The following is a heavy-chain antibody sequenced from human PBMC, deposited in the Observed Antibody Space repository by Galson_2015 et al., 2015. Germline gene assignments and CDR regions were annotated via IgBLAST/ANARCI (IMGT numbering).Heavy chain of an antibody. D-gene: IGHD3-10*01. V-gene: IGHV2-70*01. CDR3: ARILPRAVAGTDAFDI. CDR1: GFSLSTSGMC. Sequence: PALVKPTQTLTLTCTFSGFSLSTSGMCVSWIRQPPGKALEWLALIDWDDDKYYSTSLKTRLTIPKDTSKNQVVLTMTNMDPVDTATYYCARILPRAVAGTDAFDIWGQGTMVTVSS. J-gene: IGHJ3*02. CDR2: IDWDDDK.